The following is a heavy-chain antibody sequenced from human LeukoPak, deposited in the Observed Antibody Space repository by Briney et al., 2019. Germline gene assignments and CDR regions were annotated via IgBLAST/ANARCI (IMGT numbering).Heavy chain of an antibody. J-gene: IGHJ3*02. CDR3: ARDVNKWELLGGGYAFDI. Sequence: PGGSLRLSCAASGFTFDDYGMSWVRQAPGKGLEWVSGINWNGGSTGYAGSVKGRFTISRANAKNSLYLKMNSLRAEDTALYYCARDVNKWELLGGGYAFDIWGQGTMVTVSS. CDR2: INWNGGST. D-gene: IGHD1-26*01. V-gene: IGHV3-20*04. CDR1: GFTFDDYG.